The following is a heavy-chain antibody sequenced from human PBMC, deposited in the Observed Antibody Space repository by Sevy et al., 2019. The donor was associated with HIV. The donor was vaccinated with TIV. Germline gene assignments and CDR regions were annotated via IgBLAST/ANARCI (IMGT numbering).Heavy chain of an antibody. CDR1: GGTFSSYA. Sequence: ASVKVSCKASGGTFSSYAISWVRQAPGLGLEWMGGIIPIFGTANYAQKFQGRVTITADESTSTAYMELSSLRSEDTAVYYCARDDCSSTSCYENWFDPWGQGTLVTVSS. V-gene: IGHV1-69*13. J-gene: IGHJ5*02. CDR3: ARDDCSSTSCYENWFDP. D-gene: IGHD2-2*01. CDR2: IIPIFGTA.